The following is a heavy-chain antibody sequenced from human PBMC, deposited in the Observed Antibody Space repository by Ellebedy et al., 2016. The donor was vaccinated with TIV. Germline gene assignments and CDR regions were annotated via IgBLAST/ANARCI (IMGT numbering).Heavy chain of an antibody. CDR3: ARDMGWGNERINDAFDI. J-gene: IGHJ3*02. CDR1: GFSFTSYS. CDR2: ISHSSITI. D-gene: IGHD7-27*01. V-gene: IGHV3-48*04. Sequence: GESLKISCPASGFSFTSYSMNWVRQAPGKGLEWISYISHSSITIKYADSVKGRFTVSRDNSKNSLYLQMNSLRVEDTALYYCARDMGWGNERINDAFDIWGQGTTVTVSS.